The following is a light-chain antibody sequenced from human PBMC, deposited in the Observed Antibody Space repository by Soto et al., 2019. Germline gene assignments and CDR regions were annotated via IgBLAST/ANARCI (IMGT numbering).Light chain of an antibody. J-gene: IGLJ2*01. Sequence: QSVLTQPASVSGSPGQSITISCTGTSSDVGGYNYVSWYQQHPDKAPKLIIYEVTNRPSGVSTRFSASKSGNTASLTISGLRAEEDAYYYCSSYTDINIVVFGGGTQLTVL. CDR2: EVT. CDR1: SSDVGGYNY. CDR3: SSYTDINIVV. V-gene: IGLV2-14*01.